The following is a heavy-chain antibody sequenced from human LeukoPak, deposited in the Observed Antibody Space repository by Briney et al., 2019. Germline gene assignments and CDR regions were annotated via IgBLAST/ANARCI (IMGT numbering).Heavy chain of an antibody. CDR3: ARDGPYSSSWYLSTSTDYFDY. V-gene: IGHV1-69*05. J-gene: IGHJ4*02. CDR2: IIPIFGTA. CDR1: GGTFSSYA. Sequence: SVKVSCKASGGTFSSYAISWVRQAPGQGLEWMGRIIPIFGTANYAQKFQGRVTITTDESTSPAYMELSSLRSEDTAVYYCARDGPYSSSWYLSTSTDYFDYLGQGTLVTVSS. D-gene: IGHD6-13*01.